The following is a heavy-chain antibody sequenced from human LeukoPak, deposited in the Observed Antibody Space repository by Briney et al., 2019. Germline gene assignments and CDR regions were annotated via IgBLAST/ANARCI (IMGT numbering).Heavy chain of an antibody. CDR2: IFTSGGT. CDR1: GGSINNYY. V-gene: IGHV4-4*07. CDR3: AGRFLDYYWYFDL. Sequence: SEALSLTCTVSGGSINNYYWSWIRQPAGKGLEWIGRIFTSGGTNYNPSLKSRVTMSLDTSKSQFSLNLTSVTAADTAIYYCAGRFLDYYWYFDLWGRGTLVTVSS. D-gene: IGHD3/OR15-3a*01. J-gene: IGHJ2*01.